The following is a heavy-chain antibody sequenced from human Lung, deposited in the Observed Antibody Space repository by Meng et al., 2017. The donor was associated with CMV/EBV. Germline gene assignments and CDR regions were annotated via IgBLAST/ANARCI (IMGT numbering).Heavy chain of an antibody. J-gene: IGHJ4*02. CDR1: GYSHTNYW. Sequence: SCKTSGYSHTNYWIGWVRQKPGKGLEWMGIIYPGDSDTRYSPSFQGQVAISAGKSISTAYLQWSSLKASDTPIYYCGRHHGWTTNYFDYWGQGTLVTVSS. CDR3: GRHHGWTTNYFDY. V-gene: IGHV5-51*01. D-gene: IGHD1-1*01. CDR2: IYPGDSDT.